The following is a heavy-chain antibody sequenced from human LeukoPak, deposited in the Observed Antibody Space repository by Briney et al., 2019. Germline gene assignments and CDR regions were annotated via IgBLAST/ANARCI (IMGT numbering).Heavy chain of an antibody. D-gene: IGHD3-22*01. CDR3: AKRGVVIRVILVGFHKEAYYFDS. CDR1: GFPLSNYA. Sequence: GGSLRLSCAAAGFPLSNYAMTWVRQAPGKGLEWVAGISDSGGSTNYADSVKGRFTISRDNPKNTLYLQMNSLRAEDTAVYFCAKRGVVIRVILVGFHKEAYYFDSWGQGALVTVSS. J-gene: IGHJ4*02. CDR2: ISDSGGST. V-gene: IGHV3-23*01.